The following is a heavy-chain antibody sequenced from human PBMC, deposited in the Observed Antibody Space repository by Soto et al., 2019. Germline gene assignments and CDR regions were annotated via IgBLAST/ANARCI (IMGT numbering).Heavy chain of an antibody. Sequence: VQLQQWGAGLLKPSETLSLTCAVYGGSFSGYYWSWIRQPPGKGLEWIGEINHSGSTNYNPSLTSRVTIAVHTSNNHFSLKLSSVTAADTAVYYCARVGYCSGGSCLRAFDIWGQGTMVTVSS. CDR3: ARVGYCSGGSCLRAFDI. V-gene: IGHV4-34*01. CDR2: INHSGST. J-gene: IGHJ3*02. CDR1: GGSFSGYY. D-gene: IGHD2-15*01.